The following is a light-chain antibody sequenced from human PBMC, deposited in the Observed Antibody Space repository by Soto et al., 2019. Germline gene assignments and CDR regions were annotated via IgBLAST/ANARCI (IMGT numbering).Light chain of an antibody. V-gene: IGLV1-40*01. CDR2: GNS. CDR3: QSYDRSLRTYV. CDR1: SSNIGAGYD. J-gene: IGLJ1*01. Sequence: QSVLTQPPSVSGAPRQRVTISCSGSSSNIGAGYDVNWYRQPPGTAPKLLIYGNSDRPSGVPDRFSGSKSGTSASLAITGLQAEDEADYFCQSYDRSLRTYVFGTGTKVTVL.